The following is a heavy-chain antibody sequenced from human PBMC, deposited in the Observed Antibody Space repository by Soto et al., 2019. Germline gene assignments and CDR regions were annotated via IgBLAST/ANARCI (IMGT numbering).Heavy chain of an antibody. J-gene: IGHJ4*01. V-gene: IGHV1-69*02. CDR1: GCTFSSYT. CDR2: IIPILGIA. D-gene: IGHD3-22*01. Sequence: QVQLVQSGAEVKKPGSSVKVSCKASGCTFSSYTISWVRQAPGQGLEWMGRIIPILGIANYAQKFQGRVTITADKSTSTAYMQLSRLRPEDTAVYSCARVRGDYSASSWGQGPLVTVSS. CDR3: ARVRGDYSASS.